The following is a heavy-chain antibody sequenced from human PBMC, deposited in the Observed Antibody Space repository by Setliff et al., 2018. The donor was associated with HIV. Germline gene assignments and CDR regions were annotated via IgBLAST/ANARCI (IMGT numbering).Heavy chain of an antibody. CDR3: AKPYRGSVVRDQGYMDV. CDR1: GFTFSSYA. CDR2: ISGSAGST. Sequence: PGGSLRLSCAASGFTFSSYAMSWVRQAPGKGLEWVSAISGSAGSTYYADSVKGRFTISGDNSKNTLYLQMNSLRAEDTAAYYCAKPYRGSVVRDQGYMDVWGKGTTVTVSS. D-gene: IGHD3-10*01. J-gene: IGHJ6*03. V-gene: IGHV3-23*01.